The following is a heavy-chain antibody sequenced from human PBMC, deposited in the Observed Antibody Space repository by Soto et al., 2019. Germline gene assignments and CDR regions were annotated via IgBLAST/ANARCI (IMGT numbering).Heavy chain of an antibody. D-gene: IGHD6-19*01. CDR2: ISGSGGST. V-gene: IGHV3-23*01. Sequence: GGSLRLSCAASGFTFSSYAMSWVRQAPGKGLEWVSAISGSGGSTYYADSVKGRFTISRDNSKNTLYLQMNSLRAEDTAVDYCAKDLGSGWTGEYNWFDPWGQGTLVTVSS. J-gene: IGHJ5*02. CDR3: AKDLGSGWTGEYNWFDP. CDR1: GFTFSSYA.